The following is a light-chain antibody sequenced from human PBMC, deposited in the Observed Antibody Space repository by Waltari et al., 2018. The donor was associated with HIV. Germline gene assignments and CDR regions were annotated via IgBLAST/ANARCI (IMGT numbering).Light chain of an antibody. CDR1: SSDVGNYNY. Sequence: QSALTQPASVSGSPGQSITISCTGTSSDVGNYNYVSWFQHHPDTAPKLIFDDVNKRPSGISRRFSGTKAGKTASMIISGLQPEDEADYFCTSYTSGATWVFGGGTRVTVL. V-gene: IGLV2-14*02. J-gene: IGLJ3*02. CDR2: DVN. CDR3: TSYTSGATWV.